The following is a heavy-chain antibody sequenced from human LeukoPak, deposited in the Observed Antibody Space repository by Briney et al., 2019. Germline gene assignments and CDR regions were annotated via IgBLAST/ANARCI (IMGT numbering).Heavy chain of an antibody. J-gene: IGHJ5*02. D-gene: IGHD2-2*01. CDR1: GGTFSSYA. V-gene: IGHV1-69*05. CDR3: ARAVLYQLLSADWFDP. CDR2: IIPIFGTA. Sequence: GASVKVSCKASGGTFSSYAISWVRQAPGQGLEWMGGIIPIFGTANYAQKFQGRVTITTDESTSTAYMELSSLRSEDTAVYYCARAVLYQLLSADWFDPWGQGTLVTVSS.